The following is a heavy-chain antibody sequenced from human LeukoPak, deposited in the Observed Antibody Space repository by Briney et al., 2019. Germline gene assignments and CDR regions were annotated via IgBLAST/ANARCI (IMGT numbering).Heavy chain of an antibody. D-gene: IGHD6-19*01. CDR2: IIPMFATA. Sequence: PVASVKVSCKASGGAFSSYAINWVRQAPGQGLEWMGGIIPMFATANYAQKFQGRVTITADKSTSTAYMELSSLRAEDTAVYYCARVPITLAGTKDAKYFQHWGQGTLVTVSS. CDR1: GGAFSSYA. CDR3: ARVPITLAGTKDAKYFQH. V-gene: IGHV1-69*06. J-gene: IGHJ1*01.